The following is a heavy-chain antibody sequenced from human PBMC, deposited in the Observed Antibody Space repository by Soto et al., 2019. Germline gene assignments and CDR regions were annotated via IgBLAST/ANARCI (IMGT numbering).Heavy chain of an antibody. J-gene: IGHJ4*02. Sequence: GGSLRLSCAASGFTFSSYGMHWVRQAPGKGLEWVAVIWYDGSNKYYADSVKGRFTISRDNSKNTLYLQMNSLRAEDTAVYYCARDPRYSSSLPDYWGQGTLVTVSS. CDR2: IWYDGSNK. CDR3: ARDPRYSSSLPDY. V-gene: IGHV3-33*01. D-gene: IGHD6-13*01. CDR1: GFTFSSYG.